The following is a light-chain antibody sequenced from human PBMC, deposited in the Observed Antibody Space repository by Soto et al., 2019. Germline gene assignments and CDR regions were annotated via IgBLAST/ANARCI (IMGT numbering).Light chain of an antibody. CDR1: QSVAITS. CDR3: QQYGNSRWT. V-gene: IGKV3-20*01. J-gene: IGKJ1*01. CDR2: GAS. Sequence: EIVLTQSPGTLSLSPGDRATLSCRASQSVAITSLAWYQQKPGQAPRLLIYGASSRATGIPDRFSVSGSGTDFTLTISRLAPEDFAVYYCQQYGNSRWTFCQGTKVEIK.